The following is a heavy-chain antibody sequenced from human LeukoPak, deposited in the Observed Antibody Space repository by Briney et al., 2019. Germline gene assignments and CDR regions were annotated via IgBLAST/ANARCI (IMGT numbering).Heavy chain of an antibody. CDR3: AREMKEPRNKLLLWFGPLDY. CDR2: INSSSSYI. V-gene: IGHV3-21*01. J-gene: IGHJ4*02. Sequence: GGSLRHSCASSGSTFSSYSRYGVGQAPSKGLEWVSSINSSSSYIYYADSVKGRLTIYRYNAKNALYLQMNNLRAEDTAVYYCAREMKEPRNKLLLWFGPLDYWGQGTLVTVSS. D-gene: IGHD3-10*01. CDR1: GSTFSSYS.